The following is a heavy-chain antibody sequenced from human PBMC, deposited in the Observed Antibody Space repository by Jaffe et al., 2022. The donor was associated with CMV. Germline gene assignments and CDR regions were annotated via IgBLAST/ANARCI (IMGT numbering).Heavy chain of an antibody. CDR2: ISYDGSNK. V-gene: IGHV3-30*18. J-gene: IGHJ6*02. CDR3: AKTVRRWELLDYYYYYYGMDV. D-gene: IGHD1-26*01. Sequence: QVQLVESGGGVVQPGRSLRLSCAASGFTFSSYGMHWVRQAPGKGLEWVAVISYDGSNKYYADSVKGRFTISRDNSKNTLYLQMNSLRAEDTAVYYCAKTVRRWELLDYYYYYYGMDVWGQGTTVTVSS. CDR1: GFTFSSYG.